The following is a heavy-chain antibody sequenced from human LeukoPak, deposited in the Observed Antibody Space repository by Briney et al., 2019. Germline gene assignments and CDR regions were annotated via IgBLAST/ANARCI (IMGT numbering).Heavy chain of an antibody. CDR3: AAIAAARKYFQH. D-gene: IGHD6-13*01. Sequence: SETLSLTCTVSGGSISSHYWSWIRQPPGKGLEWIGYIYYSGSTNYNPSLKSRVTISVDTSKNQFSLELSSVTAADTAVYYCAAIAAARKYFQHWGQGTLVTVSS. J-gene: IGHJ1*01. V-gene: IGHV4-59*11. CDR1: GGSISSHY. CDR2: IYYSGST.